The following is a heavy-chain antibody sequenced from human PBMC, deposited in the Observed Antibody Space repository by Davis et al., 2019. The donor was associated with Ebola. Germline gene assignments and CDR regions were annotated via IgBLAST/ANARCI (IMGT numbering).Heavy chain of an antibody. J-gene: IGHJ4*02. V-gene: IGHV3-33*01. CDR2: IWYDGSNK. CDR3: ARVDRTGTPDY. CDR1: GFIFSSYG. Sequence: GESLKISCAASGFIFSSYGMHWVRQAPGKGLEWVAVIWYDGSNKYYADSVKGRFTISRDNSKNTLYLQMNSLRAEDTAVYYCARVDRTGTPDYWGQGTLVTVSS. D-gene: IGHD1-7*01.